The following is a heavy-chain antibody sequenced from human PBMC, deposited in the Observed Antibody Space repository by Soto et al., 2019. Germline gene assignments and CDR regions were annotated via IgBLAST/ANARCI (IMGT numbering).Heavy chain of an antibody. D-gene: IGHD3-16*02. CDR3: ARGPPRSFRFDY. V-gene: IGHV4-34*01. CDR1: GGSFIGYY. J-gene: IGHJ4*02. CDR2: INHSGST. Sequence: PSETLSLTCAVYGGSFIGYYWSFVRQPPGKGLEWIGEINHSGSTNYNPSLKSRVTISVDTSKNQFSLKLSSVTAADTAVYYCARGPPRSFRFDYWGQGTLVTVSS.